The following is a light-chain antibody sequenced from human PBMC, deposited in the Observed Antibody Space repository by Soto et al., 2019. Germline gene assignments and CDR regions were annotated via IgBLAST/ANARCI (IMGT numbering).Light chain of an antibody. V-gene: IGKV1-39*01. CDR2: AAS. CDR1: QSISND. J-gene: IGKJ4*01. CDR3: QQSYGTPLT. Sequence: DMEMTQYPSSLSASVGDRVTITCRASQSISNDFNWYQHKPWKVPKLLIYAASRLQSGVPTRFSGSGSGTDFTLTINSLQPEDVATYYCQQSYGTPLTVGGGTKGEIK.